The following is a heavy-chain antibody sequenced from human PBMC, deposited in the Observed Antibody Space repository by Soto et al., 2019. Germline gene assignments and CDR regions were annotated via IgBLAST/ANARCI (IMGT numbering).Heavy chain of an antibody. CDR2: IIPIFGTA. Sequence: QVQLVQSGAEVKKPGASVKVSCKASGGTFSSYAISWVRQAPGQGLEWMGGIIPIFGTATYAQKFQGRVTITADESTSTAYMELSSLRSEDTAVEYCATADMVRGRKYGMDVWGQGATVTVSS. J-gene: IGHJ6*02. V-gene: IGHV1-69*01. CDR1: GGTFSSYA. CDR3: ATADMVRGRKYGMDV. D-gene: IGHD3-10*01.